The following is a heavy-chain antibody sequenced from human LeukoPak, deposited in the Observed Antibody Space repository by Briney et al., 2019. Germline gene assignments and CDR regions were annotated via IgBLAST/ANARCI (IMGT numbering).Heavy chain of an antibody. CDR1: GYTFTGYY. Sequence: GASVKVSCKASGYTFTGYYMHLVRQAPGQGLECMGWINPNSGGTSYAQKFQGRVTMTRDTSISTVYMELSKLRSDDTAVYYCARLKSTISSGWFDPWGQGTLVTVSS. D-gene: IGHD6-6*01. CDR2: INPNSGGT. V-gene: IGHV1-2*02. CDR3: ARLKSTISSGWFDP. J-gene: IGHJ5*02.